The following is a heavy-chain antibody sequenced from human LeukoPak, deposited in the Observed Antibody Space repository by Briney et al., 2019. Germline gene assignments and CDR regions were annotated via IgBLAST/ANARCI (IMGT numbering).Heavy chain of an antibody. D-gene: IGHD1-14*01. CDR1: GFTFSSYW. Sequence: PTGGSLRLSCAASGFTFSSYWMHWVRQAPGKGLVWVSRISYDGGDPSYADSVKGRFTISRDNAKNSLYLQMNSLRVEDTAVYYCARKTGDCWGQGTLVIVSS. CDR3: ARKTGDC. CDR2: ISYDGGDP. J-gene: IGHJ4*02. V-gene: IGHV3-74*01.